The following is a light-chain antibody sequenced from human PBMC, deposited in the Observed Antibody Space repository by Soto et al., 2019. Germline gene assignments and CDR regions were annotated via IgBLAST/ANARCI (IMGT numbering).Light chain of an antibody. V-gene: IGLV2-14*01. CDR2: DVT. Sequence: QSALTQPASVSGSPGQSITISCTGTSSDVGGYNYVSWYQQHPVKAPKLMIYDVTNRPSGVSDRSSGSKSGNTASLTISGLQAEDEADYYCSSYTSSSTPYVFGTGTKVTVL. CDR3: SSYTSSSTPYV. CDR1: SSDVGGYNY. J-gene: IGLJ1*01.